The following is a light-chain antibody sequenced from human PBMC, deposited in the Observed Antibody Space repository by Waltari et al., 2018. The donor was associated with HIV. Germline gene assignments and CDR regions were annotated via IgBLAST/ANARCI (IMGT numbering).Light chain of an antibody. Sequence: QSALTQPPSASGSPGQSVTISCTGPSSDIGGYHSASWYQQHPGKAPKLIMTEVTKRPSGVPDRFSGSKSGNTASLTVSGLQAEDEAHYYCSSYAPTNNFYVLFGGGTALTVL. CDR3: SSYAPTNNFYVL. CDR1: SSDIGGYHS. J-gene: IGLJ2*01. CDR2: EVT. V-gene: IGLV2-8*01.